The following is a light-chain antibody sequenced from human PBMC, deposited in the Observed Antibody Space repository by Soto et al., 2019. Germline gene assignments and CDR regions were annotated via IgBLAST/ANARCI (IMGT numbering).Light chain of an antibody. V-gene: IGKV1-5*03. CDR1: QNINTW. CDR3: QQYNNWPWT. CDR2: KAS. Sequence: DIQMTQSPSTVSASVGDRVTITCRASQNINTWLAWYQQKPGKAPKLLILKASSLESGVPSRFSGSGSGTEFTLTISSLQSEDFAVYYCQQYNNWPWTFGQGTKVDIK. J-gene: IGKJ1*01.